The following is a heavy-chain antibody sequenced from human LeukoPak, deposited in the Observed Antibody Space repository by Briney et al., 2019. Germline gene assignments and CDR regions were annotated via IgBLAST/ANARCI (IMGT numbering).Heavy chain of an antibody. D-gene: IGHD1-20*01. CDR1: GGSISSSSYY. Sequence: SETLSLTCTVSGGSISSSSYYWGWIRQPPGKGLEWIGSIYYSGSTYYNPSLKSRVTISVDTSKNQFSLKLSSVTAADTAVYYCARLAGITGHRRDWFDPWGQGTLVTVSS. CDR3: ARLAGITGHRRDWFDP. CDR2: IYYSGST. V-gene: IGHV4-39*01. J-gene: IGHJ5*02.